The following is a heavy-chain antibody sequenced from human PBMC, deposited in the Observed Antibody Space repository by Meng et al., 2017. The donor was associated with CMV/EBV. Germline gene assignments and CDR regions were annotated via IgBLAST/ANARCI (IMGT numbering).Heavy chain of an antibody. V-gene: IGHV4-61*02. CDR1: GGSISSGSYY. J-gene: IGHJ5*02. Sequence: GPLQESGPGLVKPSQTLSLTCTVSGGSISSGSYYWSWIRQPAGKGLEWIGRIYTSGSTNYNPSLKSRVTISVDTSKNQFSLKLSSVTAADTAVYYCAREVVVITPYNWFDPWGQGTLVTVSS. CDR3: AREVVVITPYNWFDP. D-gene: IGHD3-22*01. CDR2: IYTSGST.